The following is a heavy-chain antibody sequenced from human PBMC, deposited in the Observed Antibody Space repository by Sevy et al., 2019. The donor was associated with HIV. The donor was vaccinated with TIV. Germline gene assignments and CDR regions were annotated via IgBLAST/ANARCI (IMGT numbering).Heavy chain of an antibody. V-gene: IGHV1-24*01. Sequence: ASVKVSCKVSGSTLTRLAIHWVRQAPGKGPEWMGSFDPEDGETIYSQKFQGRVTMTEDTSTDTGYMELSSLRYEDTAVYYCATTKDYYDSSGSPFDDWGQGTLVTVSS. D-gene: IGHD3-22*01. CDR1: GSTLTRLA. J-gene: IGHJ4*02. CDR3: ATTKDYYDSSGSPFDD. CDR2: FDPEDGET.